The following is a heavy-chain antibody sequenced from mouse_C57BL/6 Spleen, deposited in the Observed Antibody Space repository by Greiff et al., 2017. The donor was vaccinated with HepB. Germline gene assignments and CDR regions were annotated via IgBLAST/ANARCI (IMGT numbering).Heavy chain of an antibody. CDR3: ARTDYPGYFDV. CDR2: IHPNSGST. Sequence: QVQLQQPGAELVKPGASVKLSCKASGYTFTSYWMHWVKQRPGQGLEWIGMIHPNSGSTNYNEKFKSKATLTVDKSSSTAYMQLSSLTSEDSAIYYCARTDYPGYFDVWGTGTTVTVSS. CDR1: GYTFTSYW. D-gene: IGHD5-5*01. V-gene: IGHV1-64*01. J-gene: IGHJ1*03.